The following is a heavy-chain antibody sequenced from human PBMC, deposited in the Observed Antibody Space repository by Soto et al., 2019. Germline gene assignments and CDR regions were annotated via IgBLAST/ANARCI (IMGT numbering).Heavy chain of an antibody. CDR1: GFTFSSYA. V-gene: IGHV3-64*01. J-gene: IGHJ4*02. CDR2: ISSNGGGK. CDR3: ARGYYDFWSGQPLYFDY. D-gene: IGHD3-3*01. Sequence: GGSLRLSCAASGFTFSSYAMHWVRQAPGKGLEYVSAISSNGGGKYYANYVKGRFTISREHSKNTLYLQMGSLRAEDMAVYYCARGYYDFWSGQPLYFDYWGQGTLVTVSS.